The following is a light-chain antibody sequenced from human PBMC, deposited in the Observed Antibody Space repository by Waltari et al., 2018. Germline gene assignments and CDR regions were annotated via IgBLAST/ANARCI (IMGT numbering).Light chain of an antibody. Sequence: QSVLPQPPSVSWAPGHSVTISCPGSRSNFGSGYDVHWYQQLPGAAPKLLIYAFSNRPSGFPDRFYGSKSGTSASLAINGLQAEDEAIYYCQSYDSSLSAVFGGGTKVTVL. CDR2: AFS. CDR3: QSYDSSLSAV. V-gene: IGLV1-40*01. CDR1: RSNFGSGYD. J-gene: IGLJ3*02.